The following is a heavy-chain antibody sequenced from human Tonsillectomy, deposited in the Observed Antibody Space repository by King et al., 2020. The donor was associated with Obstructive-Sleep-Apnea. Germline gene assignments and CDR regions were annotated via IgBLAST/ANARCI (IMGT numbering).Heavy chain of an antibody. V-gene: IGHV4-39*07. CDR3: ARVVAITADYNFDY. CDR2: IYYSGNT. CDR1: GGSVSSTTHY. D-gene: IGHD6-13*01. Sequence: QLQESGPGLVKPSETLSLRCTVSGGSVSSTTHYWGGIRQPPGKGLEWIGSIYYSGNTYYNPSLKSRITISVDTSKNQFSLNLSSVTAADTAMYYCARVVAITADYNFDYWGRGTLVTVSS. J-gene: IGHJ4*02.